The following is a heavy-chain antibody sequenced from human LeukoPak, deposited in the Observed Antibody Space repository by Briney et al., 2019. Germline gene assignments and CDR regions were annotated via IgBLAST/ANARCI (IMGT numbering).Heavy chain of an antibody. D-gene: IGHD3-3*01. CDR1: GFTFSSHA. J-gene: IGHJ2*01. CDR3: ARDFWDDFEYFDL. Sequence: PGGSLRLSCAASGFTFSSHAMSWVRQAPGKGLEWVSAINGSGSSTYYADSVKGRVSISRDNSKNTLYLQMNSLRVEVTALYYCARDFWDDFEYFDLWGRGTLVTVSS. CDR2: INGSGSST. V-gene: IGHV3-23*01.